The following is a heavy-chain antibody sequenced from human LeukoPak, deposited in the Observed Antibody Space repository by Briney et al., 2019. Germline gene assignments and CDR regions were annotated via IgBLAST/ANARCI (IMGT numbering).Heavy chain of an antibody. Sequence: GGSLRVFCAASGLTFSDYYMSWIRQAPGKGLEWVSYISSSGSTIYYADSVKGRFTISRDNSKNTLYLQMNSLRAEDTAVYYCARDRGSMVRALVTYYFDYWGQGTLVTVSS. CDR1: GLTFSDYY. D-gene: IGHD3-10*01. J-gene: IGHJ4*02. CDR2: ISSSGSTI. CDR3: ARDRGSMVRALVTYYFDY. V-gene: IGHV3-11*04.